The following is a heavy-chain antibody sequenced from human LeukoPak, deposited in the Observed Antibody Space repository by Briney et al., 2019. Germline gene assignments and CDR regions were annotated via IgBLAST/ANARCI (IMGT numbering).Heavy chain of an antibody. CDR3: ARPVRRSYYMDV. J-gene: IGHJ6*03. Sequence: SEALSLTCAVYGGSFSGYYWSWIRQPPGKGLEWIGEINHSGSTNYNPSLKSRVTISVDTSKNQFSLKLSSVTAADTAVYYCARPVRRSYYMDVWGKGTTVTVSS. V-gene: IGHV4-34*01. CDR1: GGSFSGYY. CDR2: INHSGST.